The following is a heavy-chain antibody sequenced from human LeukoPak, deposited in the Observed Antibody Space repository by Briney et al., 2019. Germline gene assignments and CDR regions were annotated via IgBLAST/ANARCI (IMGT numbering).Heavy chain of an antibody. D-gene: IGHD4-17*01. Sequence: PSETLSLTCTVSGGSISSYYWGWIRQPAGKGLEWIGRIYTSGSTNYSPSLKSRVTMSVDTSKNQFSLKLSSVTAADTAVYYCARDNEATVTTGWFDPWGQGTLVTVSS. CDR3: ARDNEATVTTGWFDP. J-gene: IGHJ5*02. CDR2: IYTSGST. V-gene: IGHV4-4*07. CDR1: GGSISSYY.